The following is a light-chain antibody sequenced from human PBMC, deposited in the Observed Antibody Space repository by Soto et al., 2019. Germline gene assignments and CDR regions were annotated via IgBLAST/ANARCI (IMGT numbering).Light chain of an antibody. Sequence: DIQMTQSPSTLSASVGDRVTITCRASQSINNWLAWYQQRPGKAPNLLIFKASSLERGVPSRFSGGGSGTEFTLTISSLQPDDFATYYCQQYQSSSYTFGQGTKLAIK. CDR1: QSINNW. V-gene: IGKV1-5*03. CDR2: KAS. CDR3: QQYQSSSYT. J-gene: IGKJ2*01.